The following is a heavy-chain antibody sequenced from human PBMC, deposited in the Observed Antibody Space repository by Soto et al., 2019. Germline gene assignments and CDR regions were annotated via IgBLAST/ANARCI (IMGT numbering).Heavy chain of an antibody. CDR1: GFTFSAYN. V-gene: IGHV3-48*02. J-gene: IGHJ6*02. D-gene: IGHD4-17*01. CDR3: ASDRGTVTNDVGQDYGMDV. CDR2: ISTGGNTI. Sequence: EVHLVEYGGALVPPGGSLRLSCAASGFTFSAYNMNWVRQAPGQGLEWVAYISTGGNTIYYADSVKGRFTFSRDNAAQSVYLQMNSLRHEDTAVYYCASDRGTVTNDVGQDYGMDVWGQGTTVTVSS.